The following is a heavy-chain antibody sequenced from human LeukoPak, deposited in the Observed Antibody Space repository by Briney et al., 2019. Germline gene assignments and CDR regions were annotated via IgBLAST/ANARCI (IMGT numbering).Heavy chain of an antibody. V-gene: IGHV4-59*01. D-gene: IGHD1-1*01. CDR3: AREKTGGVDYYYYYMDV. J-gene: IGHJ6*03. CDR2: IYYSGST. CDR1: GGSISSYY. Sequence: SETLSLTCTVSGGSISSYYWSWIRQPPGKGLEWIGYIYYSGSTDYNPSLKSRVTISVDTSKNQFSLKLSSVTAADTAVYYCAREKTGGVDYYYYYMDVWGKGTTVTVSS.